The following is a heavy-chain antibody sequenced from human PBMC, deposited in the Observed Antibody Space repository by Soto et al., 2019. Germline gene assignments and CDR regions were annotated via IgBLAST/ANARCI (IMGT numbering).Heavy chain of an antibody. CDR3: ARSDQLLNVGEAFEI. D-gene: IGHD2-2*01. CDR2: ISGTGSDI. Sequence: GGSLILSCAASGFTFSSYEMNWVRPAPGKGLEWVSYISGTGSDIYYADSVKGRFTLSRDNDKNSLYLQMNNLRAEDTALYYCARSDQLLNVGEAFEIWGQGTMVTVSS. V-gene: IGHV3-48*03. CDR1: GFTFSSYE. J-gene: IGHJ3*02.